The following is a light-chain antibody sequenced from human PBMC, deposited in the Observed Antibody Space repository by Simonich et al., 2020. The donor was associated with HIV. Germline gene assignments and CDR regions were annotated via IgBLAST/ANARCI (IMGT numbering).Light chain of an antibody. CDR1: QSVSNNF. CDR3: QQYGSSPT. V-gene: IGKV3-20*01. CDR2: DAS. J-gene: IGKJ1*01. Sequence: EIVLTQSPGTLSLSPGEKATLSCRASQSVSNNFLAWDQQKPGQAPRLLIYDASSRATGIPDRFSGSGSGTDFTLTISRLEPEDFAVYYCQQYGSSPTFGQGTKVEIK.